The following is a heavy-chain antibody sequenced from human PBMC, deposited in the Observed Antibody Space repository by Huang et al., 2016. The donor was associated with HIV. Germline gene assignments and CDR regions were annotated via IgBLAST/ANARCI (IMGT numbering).Heavy chain of an antibody. CDR2: IKQDGSEK. Sequence: EVQLVESGGGLVQPGGSLRLSCEASGFTFRRDWMSWVRQAPGKGRECVANIKQDGSEKYYVYVVKGRFTISRDNAKNSLYLQMNSLRAEDTAVYYCARYRKLDYYYYYMDVWGKGTTVTVSS. CDR3: ARYRKLDYYYYYMDV. CDR1: GFTFRRDW. V-gene: IGHV3-7*01. D-gene: IGHD1-26*01. J-gene: IGHJ6*03.